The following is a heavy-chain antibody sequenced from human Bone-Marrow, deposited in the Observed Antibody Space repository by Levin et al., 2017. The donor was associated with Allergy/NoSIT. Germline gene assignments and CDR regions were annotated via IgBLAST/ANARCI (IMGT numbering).Heavy chain of an antibody. CDR3: ARGKFPDASSGHDAFDI. CDR2: INPNSGGT. V-gene: IGHV1-2*06. Sequence: EASVKVSCKASGYTFTAYYMHWVRQAPGQGLEWMGRINPNSGGTNSAQKFQGRVTMTRETSISTVYMELSRLRSDDTAVYYCARGKFPDASSGHDAFDIWGQGTMVTVSS. J-gene: IGHJ3*02. CDR1: GYTFTAYY. D-gene: IGHD3-22*01.